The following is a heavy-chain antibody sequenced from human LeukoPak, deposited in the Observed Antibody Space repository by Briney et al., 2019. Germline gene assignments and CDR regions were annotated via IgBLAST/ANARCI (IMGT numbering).Heavy chain of an antibody. J-gene: IGHJ3*02. CDR1: GYTFTGCY. CDR3: AREASVYDSSGYYDAFDI. CDR2: INPNSGGT. V-gene: IGHV1-2*02. Sequence: GASVKVSCKASGYTFTGCYMHWVRQAPGQGLEWMGWINPNSGGTNYAQKFQGRVTMTRDTSISTAYMELSRLRSDDTAVYYCAREASVYDSSGYYDAFDIWGQGTMVTVSS. D-gene: IGHD3-22*01.